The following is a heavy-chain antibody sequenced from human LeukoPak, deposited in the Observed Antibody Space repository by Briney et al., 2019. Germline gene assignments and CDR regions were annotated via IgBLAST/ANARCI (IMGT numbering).Heavy chain of an antibody. CDR1: GGSISSGSYY. CDR3: ARTTEGYCRSTSCYGFYYYYYMDV. CDR2: IYTSGST. V-gene: IGHV4-61*02. Sequence: SETLSLTCTVSGGSISSGSYYWSWIRQPAGTGLEWIGRIYTSGSTNYNPSLKSRVTISVDTSKNQFSLKLSSVTAADTAVYYCARTTEGYCRSTSCYGFYYYYYMDVWGKGTTVTISS. D-gene: IGHD2-2*01. J-gene: IGHJ6*03.